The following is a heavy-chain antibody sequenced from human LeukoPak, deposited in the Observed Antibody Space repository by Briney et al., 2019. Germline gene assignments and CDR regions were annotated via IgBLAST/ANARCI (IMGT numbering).Heavy chain of an antibody. CDR1: GFTFSNYI. V-gene: IGHV3-30*04. D-gene: IGHD6-19*01. J-gene: IGHJ4*02. CDR3: ARVQGGGYRTADY. Sequence: GGSLRLSCAASGFTFSNYIMHWVRQAPSKGLDWVAVILENGSNQYYADSVKGRFTISRDNSKNTLFLQMNSLRGEDTAMYYCARVQGGGYRTADYWGQGTLVTVSS. CDR2: ILENGSNQ.